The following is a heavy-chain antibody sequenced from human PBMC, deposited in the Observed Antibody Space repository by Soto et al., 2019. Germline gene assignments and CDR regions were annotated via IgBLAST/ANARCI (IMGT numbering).Heavy chain of an antibody. Sequence: EVQLVESGGGLVQPGGSLRLSCAASGFSFSSYWMHWVRQAPGKGLVWVSRINTDGSTTTYADSVKGRFTISRDNAKNTLYLQMNSLRAEDTAVYYCTRPHSSSSGLDYWGQGTLVTVSS. V-gene: IGHV3-74*01. J-gene: IGHJ4*02. CDR1: GFSFSSYW. CDR3: TRPHSSSSGLDY. D-gene: IGHD6-6*01. CDR2: INTDGSTT.